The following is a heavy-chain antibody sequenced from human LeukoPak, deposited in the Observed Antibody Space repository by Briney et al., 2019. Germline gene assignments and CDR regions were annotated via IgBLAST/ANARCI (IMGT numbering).Heavy chain of an antibody. D-gene: IGHD6-13*01. Sequence: ASVTVSCKASGYAFTGYYVHWVRQAPGLGLEWMGWINPNNGGTNYAQKFQDRVTMTRDSSIGTAYMELSSLRFDDTAVYYCAIHTSNWTCFDYWGQGTLVTVSS. CDR1: GYAFTGYY. J-gene: IGHJ4*02. CDR2: INPNNGGT. V-gene: IGHV1-2*02. CDR3: AIHTSNWTCFDY.